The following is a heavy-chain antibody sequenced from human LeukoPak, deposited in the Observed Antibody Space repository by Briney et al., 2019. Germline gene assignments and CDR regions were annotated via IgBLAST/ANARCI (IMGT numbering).Heavy chain of an antibody. CDR3: ARLEAVAGSETHFDY. V-gene: IGHV5-51*01. CDR1: GYSFTSYW. CDR2: IYPGDSDT. D-gene: IGHD6-19*01. Sequence: GESLKISCKGSGYSFTSYWIGWVRQMPGKGLEWMGIIYPGDSDTRYSPSFQGQVTISADKSISTAYLQWSSLKASDTAMYYCARLEAVAGSETHFDYWGQGTLVTVSS. J-gene: IGHJ4*02.